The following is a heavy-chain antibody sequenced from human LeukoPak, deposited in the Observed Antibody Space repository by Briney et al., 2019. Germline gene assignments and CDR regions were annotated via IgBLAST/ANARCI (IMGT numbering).Heavy chain of an antibody. CDR3: ARGGGGWYYDS. V-gene: IGHV4-34*01. CDR1: GGSFSGYY. Sequence: SETLSLTCAVYGGSFSGYYWSWIRQPPGKGLEWIGEINHSGSTNYNPSLKSRVTISVDTSKNQFSLKLSSVTAADTAVYYCARGGGGWYYDSWGQGPLVTVSS. D-gene: IGHD6-19*01. J-gene: IGHJ4*02. CDR2: INHSGST.